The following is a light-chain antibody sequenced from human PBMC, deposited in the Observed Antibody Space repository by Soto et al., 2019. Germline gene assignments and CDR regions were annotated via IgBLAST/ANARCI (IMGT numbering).Light chain of an antibody. J-gene: IGLJ2*01. CDR1: SSDVGGYNY. V-gene: IGLV2-14*01. CDR3: SSYTPSSTVV. Sequence: QSALTQPASVSGSPGQSITISCTGTSSDVGGYNYVSWYQQHPGKAPQLIIYEVSNRPSGVSSRFSGSKSGNTASLTISGLQAEDEADYYCSSYTPSSTVVFGGGTKVTVL. CDR2: EVS.